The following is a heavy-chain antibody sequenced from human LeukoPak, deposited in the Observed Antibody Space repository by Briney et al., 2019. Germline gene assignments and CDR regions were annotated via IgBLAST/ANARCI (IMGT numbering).Heavy chain of an antibody. V-gene: IGHV4-38-2*01. CDR3: ARVYYDFWSSHMTFCNMDV. Sequence: SETLSLTCAVFDSSISSNYYWAWIRLPPGRGLEWIGSIHHRGSTHFNASLKSRGSISVDTSRTRFSVRLTSVTAADTAVYYCARVYYDFWSSHMTFCNMDVWGKGTTVTVSS. CDR2: IHHRGST. J-gene: IGHJ6*03. D-gene: IGHD3-3*01. CDR1: DSSISSNYY.